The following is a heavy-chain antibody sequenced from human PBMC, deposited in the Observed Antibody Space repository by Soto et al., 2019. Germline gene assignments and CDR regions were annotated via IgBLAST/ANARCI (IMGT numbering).Heavy chain of an antibody. D-gene: IGHD3-9*01. CDR2: IIPIFGTA. CDR3: ASPKAYYDILTGFHFDY. J-gene: IGHJ4*02. Sequence: QVQLVQSGAEVKKPGSSVKVSCKASGGTFSSYAISWVRQAPGQGLEWMGGIIPIFGTANYAQKFQGRVTITADESTRTAYMELSSLRSEDTDVYYCASPKAYYDILTGFHFDYWGQGTLVTVSS. V-gene: IGHV1-69*12. CDR1: GGTFSSYA.